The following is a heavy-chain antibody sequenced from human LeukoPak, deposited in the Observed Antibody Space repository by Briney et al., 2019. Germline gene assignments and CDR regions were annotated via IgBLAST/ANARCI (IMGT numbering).Heavy chain of an antibody. CDR1: GFTVSSYG. Sequence: GGSLRLSYAASGFTVSSYGMHWVRQAPGKGLEWAAVISYDGSNKYHADSVKGRFTISRDNSKNTLYLQMNSLRAEDTAVYYCAKDPAAMGAFYYGMDVWGQGTTVTVSS. CDR2: ISYDGSNK. V-gene: IGHV3-30*18. CDR3: AKDPAAMGAFYYGMDV. J-gene: IGHJ6*02. D-gene: IGHD2-2*01.